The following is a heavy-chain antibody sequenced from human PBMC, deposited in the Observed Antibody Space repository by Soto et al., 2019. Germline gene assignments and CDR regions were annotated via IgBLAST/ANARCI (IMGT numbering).Heavy chain of an antibody. V-gene: IGHV1-69*13. D-gene: IGHD3-22*01. J-gene: IGHJ6*02. CDR3: ARDQGSSGYYRYYYGMDV. Sequence: SVKVSCKASGGTFSSYAISWVRQAPGQGLEWMGGIIPIFGTANYAQKFQGRVTITADESTSTAYMELSSLRSEDTAVYYCARDQGSSGYYRYYYGMDVWGQGTTVTVSS. CDR2: IIPIFGTA. CDR1: GGTFSSYA.